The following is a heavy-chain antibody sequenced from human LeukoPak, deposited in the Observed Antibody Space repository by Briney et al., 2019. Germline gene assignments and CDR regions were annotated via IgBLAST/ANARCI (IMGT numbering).Heavy chain of an antibody. CDR3: ARDMVRGVIIPLGY. CDR1: GYTFTSYD. CDR2: MNPNSGNT. Sequence: ASVNVSCKASGYTFTSYDINWLRQATGQGLEWMGWMNPNSGNTGYAQKFKGRVTMTRNTSISTAYMELSSLRSEDTAVYYCARDMVRGVIIPLGYWGQGTLVTVSS. J-gene: IGHJ4*02. D-gene: IGHD3-10*01. V-gene: IGHV1-8*01.